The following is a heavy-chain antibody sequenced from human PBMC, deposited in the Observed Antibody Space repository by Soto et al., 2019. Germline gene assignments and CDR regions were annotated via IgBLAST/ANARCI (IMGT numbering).Heavy chain of an antibody. D-gene: IGHD6-13*01. Sequence: GESLKISCKGSGYSFTSYWISWVRQMPGKGLEWMGRIDPSDSYTNYSPSFQGHVTISADKSISTAYLQWSSLKASDTAMYYCARHVHSSSSQWYFDLWGRGTLVTVSS. CDR2: IDPSDSYT. CDR3: ARHVHSSSSQWYFDL. V-gene: IGHV5-10-1*01. CDR1: GYSFTSYW. J-gene: IGHJ2*01.